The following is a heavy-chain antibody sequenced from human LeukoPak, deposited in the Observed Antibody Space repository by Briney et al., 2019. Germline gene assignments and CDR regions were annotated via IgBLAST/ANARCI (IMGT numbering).Heavy chain of an antibody. J-gene: IGHJ4*02. D-gene: IGHD2-15*01. Sequence: PGGPLRLSCTASGFTFSSYAMSWVRQAPGKGLEWVSAISDNGGSTYYADSLKGRFTISRDNSKNTLYLRMNSLRAEDTAVYYCAKCSGGSCYNPFDYWGQGTLVTVSS. V-gene: IGHV3-23*01. CDR2: ISDNGGST. CDR3: AKCSGGSCYNPFDY. CDR1: GFTFSSYA.